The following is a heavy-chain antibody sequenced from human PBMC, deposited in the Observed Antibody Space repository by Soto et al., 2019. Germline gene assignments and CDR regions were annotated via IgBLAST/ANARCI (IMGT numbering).Heavy chain of an antibody. V-gene: IGHV3-23*01. J-gene: IGHJ4*02. Sequence: EVQLLESGGGLVQPGGSLRLSCAASGFTFSDYAMSWVRQAPGKGLEWVSDISSDGGGTYYADSVKDRFTISRDNSKNTLYLQMNSLRAEDTAVYYCARRHYDSGYWLHYFDYWGQGTLVTVSS. CDR1: GFTFSDYA. D-gene: IGHD3-10*01. CDR3: ARRHYDSGYWLHYFDY. CDR2: ISSDGGGT.